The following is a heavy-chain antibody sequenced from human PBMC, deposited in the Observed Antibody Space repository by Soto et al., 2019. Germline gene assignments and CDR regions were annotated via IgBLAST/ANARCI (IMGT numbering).Heavy chain of an antibody. J-gene: IGHJ2*01. D-gene: IGHD3-9*01. Sequence: QVQLQQWGAGPLRPLETLSLTCGVSGGSFSGYYWAWIRQSPGKGLEWIGEINDRGSINYNPSLKSRVRYPSDTSENQFPPNLGSVTAGGTGVYYLAREGHGILAGAPWVWYFDLWGRGTLVTVSS. CDR1: GGSFSGYY. CDR3: AREGHGILAGAPWVWYFDL. CDR2: INDRGSI. V-gene: IGHV4-34*01.